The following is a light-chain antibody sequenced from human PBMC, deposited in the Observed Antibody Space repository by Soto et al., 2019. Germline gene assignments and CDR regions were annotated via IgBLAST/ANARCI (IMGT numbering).Light chain of an antibody. J-gene: IGKJ4*01. V-gene: IGKV3-15*01. Sequence: VMTQSPATLSVSPGERATLSCWASETVATNLAWYQQKPGQAPRLLISGASTRAAGISDRFRGSGSGTEFTLTISSLRSEDFATYYCQQANSFPLTFGGGTKVEIK. CDR1: ETVATN. CDR2: GAS. CDR3: QQANSFPLT.